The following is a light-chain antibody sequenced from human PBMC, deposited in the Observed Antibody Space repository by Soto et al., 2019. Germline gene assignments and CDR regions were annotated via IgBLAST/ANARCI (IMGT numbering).Light chain of an antibody. J-gene: IGLJ1*01. CDR1: SSDVGSYNL. V-gene: IGLV2-23*01. Sequence: QSALTQPASVSGSPGQSITISCTGTSSDVGSYNLVSWYQQHPGKAPKLMIYEGSKRPSGVSNRFSGSKYGSTASLTISGLQAEDEADYYCCSYAGSSTLYVFGTGTKVTVL. CDR3: CSYAGSSTLYV. CDR2: EGS.